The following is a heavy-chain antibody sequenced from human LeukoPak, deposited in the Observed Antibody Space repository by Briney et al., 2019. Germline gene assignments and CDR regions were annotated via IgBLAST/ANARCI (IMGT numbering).Heavy chain of an antibody. CDR2: INQNGGEK. Sequence: GGSLRLSCAASGFTLSDSWMTWVRQAPEKGLEWVANINQNGGEKEYVDSVKGRFTISRDNVKNSLFLQMNRLRAEDTAVYYCARGIGWFEYWGQGTLVTVSS. CDR1: GFTLSDSW. J-gene: IGHJ5*01. CDR3: ARGIGWFEY. D-gene: IGHD2-15*01. V-gene: IGHV3-7*05.